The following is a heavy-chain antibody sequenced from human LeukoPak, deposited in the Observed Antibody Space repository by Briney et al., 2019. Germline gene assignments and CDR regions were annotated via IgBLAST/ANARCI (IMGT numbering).Heavy chain of an antibody. J-gene: IGHJ3*02. D-gene: IGHD3-22*01. CDR2: IYYNERS. CDR3: ARDLMYYYDSSGYHAAFDI. CDR1: GDSISSYF. Sequence: SETLSLTCTVSGDSISSYFWSWIRQPPGKGLEWIGYIYYNERSNYNPSLRSRVTISIDTSKNQFSLKLNSVTAADTAVYYCARDLMYYYDSSGYHAAFDIWGQGTMVTVSS. V-gene: IGHV4-59*12.